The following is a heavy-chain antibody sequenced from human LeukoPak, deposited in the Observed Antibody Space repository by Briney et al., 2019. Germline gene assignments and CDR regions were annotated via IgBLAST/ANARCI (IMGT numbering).Heavy chain of an antibody. CDR2: IIPIFGTA. CDR3: ARATKAARSFDY. V-gene: IGHV1-69*05. D-gene: IGHD6-6*01. CDR1: GGTFSSYA. J-gene: IGHJ4*02. Sequence: GASVKVSCKASGGTFSSYAISWVRQAPGQGLEWMGGIIPIFGTANYAQKFQGRVTITTDESTSTAYMELSNLRSEDTAVYYCARATKAARSFDYWGQGTLVTVSS.